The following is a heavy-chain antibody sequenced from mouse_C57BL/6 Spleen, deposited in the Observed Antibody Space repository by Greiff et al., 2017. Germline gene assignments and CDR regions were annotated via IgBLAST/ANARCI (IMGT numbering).Heavy chain of an antibody. D-gene: IGHD1-1*01. CDR2: IYPGDGDT. J-gene: IGHJ1*03. Sequence: QVQLQQSGPELVKPGASVKISCKASGYAFSSSWMNWVKQRPGKGLEWIGRIYPGDGDTNYNGKFKGKATLTADKSSSTAYMQLSSLTSEDSAVYFCASYGSSYVDYWYFDVWGTGTTVTVSS. CDR1: GYAFSSSW. CDR3: ASYGSSYVDYWYFDV. V-gene: IGHV1-82*01.